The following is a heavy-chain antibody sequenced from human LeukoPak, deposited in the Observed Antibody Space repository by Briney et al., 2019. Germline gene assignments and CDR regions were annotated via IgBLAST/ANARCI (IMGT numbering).Heavy chain of an antibody. D-gene: IGHD6-13*01. CDR3: GRGSPRSSSWYGLRDY. J-gene: IGHJ4*02. CDR1: GGSISSYY. V-gene: IGHV4-4*07. Sequence: SETLSLTCTVSGGSISSYYWSWIRQPAGKGLEWIGRIYTSGSTNYNPSLKSRVTISVDTSKNQFSLKLSSVTAADTVVYYSGRGSPRSSSWYGLRDYWGQRTLVTVSS. CDR2: IYTSGST.